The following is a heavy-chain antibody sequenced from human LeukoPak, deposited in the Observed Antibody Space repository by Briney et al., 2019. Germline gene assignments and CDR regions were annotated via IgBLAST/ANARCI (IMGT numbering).Heavy chain of an antibody. CDR2: IHSNDDT. Sequence: PGGSLRLSCATSDFTVIRNYMTWVRQAPGKGLECVSVIHSNDDTYYAASVRGRFTISRDSSNHMLYLQMNSLRAEDTAIYYCTRGLAAMGEYWGQGTLVTVSS. CDR1: DFTVIRNY. D-gene: IGHD5-18*01. CDR3: TRGLAAMGEY. J-gene: IGHJ4*02. V-gene: IGHV3-53*01.